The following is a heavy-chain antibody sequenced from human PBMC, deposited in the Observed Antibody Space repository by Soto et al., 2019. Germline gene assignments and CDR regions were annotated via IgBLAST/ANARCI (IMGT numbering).Heavy chain of an antibody. D-gene: IGHD6-19*01. CDR2: IRINGSNT. CDR1: GFTFTHYG. V-gene: IGHV3-23*01. J-gene: IGHJ4*02. CDR3: AKDAVGFDY. Sequence: LRLSCAASGFTFTHYGMSWVRQVPGKGLEWVANIRINGSNTYYADSVKGRFTISRDNANNTLFLQMNSLRAEDTAIYYCAKDAVGFDYWGQGTLVTVSS.